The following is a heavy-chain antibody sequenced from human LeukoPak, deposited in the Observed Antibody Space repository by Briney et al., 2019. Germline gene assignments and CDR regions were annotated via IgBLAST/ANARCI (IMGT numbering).Heavy chain of an antibody. CDR2: INPSGGST. D-gene: IGHD3-22*01. Sequence: ASVKVSCKASGYTFTSYYMHWVRQAPGQGLEWMGIINPSGGSTSYAQKFQGRVTMTRDTSTGTVYMELSSLRSEDTAVYYCARAFHIYDSSGYYPNYWGQGTLVTVSS. CDR3: ARAFHIYDSSGYYPNY. V-gene: IGHV1-46*01. J-gene: IGHJ4*02. CDR1: GYTFTSYY.